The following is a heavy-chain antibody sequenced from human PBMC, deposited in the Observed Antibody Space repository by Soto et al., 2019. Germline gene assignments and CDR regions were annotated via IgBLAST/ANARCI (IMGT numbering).Heavy chain of an antibody. V-gene: IGHV3-21*01. D-gene: IGHD3-3*01. CDR2: ISSSSSYI. CDR3: ARPFYGFLEWPPEGDYYYYMDV. J-gene: IGHJ6*03. CDR1: GFTFSSYS. Sequence: GGSLRLSCAASGFTFSSYSMNWVRQAPGKGLEWVSSISSSSSYIYYADSVKGRFTISRDNAKNSLYLQMNSLRAEDTAVYYCARPFYGFLEWPPEGDYYYYMDVWGKGTTVTVSS.